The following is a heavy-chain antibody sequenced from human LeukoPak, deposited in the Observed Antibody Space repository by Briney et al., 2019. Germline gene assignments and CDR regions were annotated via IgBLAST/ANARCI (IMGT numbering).Heavy chain of an antibody. CDR1: GFTFSSYA. CDR3: ASGRSYYDSSGYSSFDY. Sequence: PGGSLRLSCAASGFTFSSYAMHWVRQAPGKGLEWVAVISYDGSNKYYADSVKGRFTISRDNSKNTLYLQMNSLRAEDTAVYYCASGRSYYDSSGYSSFDYWGQGTLVTVSS. V-gene: IGHV3-30-3*01. CDR2: ISYDGSNK. D-gene: IGHD3-22*01. J-gene: IGHJ4*02.